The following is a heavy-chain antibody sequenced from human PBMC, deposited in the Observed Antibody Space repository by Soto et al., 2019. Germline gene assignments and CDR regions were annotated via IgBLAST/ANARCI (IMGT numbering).Heavy chain of an antibody. Sequence: SETLSLTCTVSGGSISSGGYYWSWIRQHPGKGLEWIGYIYYSGSTYYNPSLKSRVTISVDTSKNQFSLKLSSVTAADTAVYYCARGAFWSGYYWFDPWGQGTLVTVSS. CDR2: IYYSGST. CDR3: ARGAFWSGYYWFDP. J-gene: IGHJ5*02. V-gene: IGHV4-31*03. CDR1: GGSISSGGYY. D-gene: IGHD3-3*01.